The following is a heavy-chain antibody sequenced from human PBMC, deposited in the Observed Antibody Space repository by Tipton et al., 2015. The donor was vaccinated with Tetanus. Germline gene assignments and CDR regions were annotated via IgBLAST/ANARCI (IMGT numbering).Heavy chain of an antibody. CDR1: GYMFSSHW. CDR2: IYPGDSYS. D-gene: IGHD3-16*01. CDR3: ARPLTSVAFGGFAFDV. J-gene: IGHJ3*01. Sequence: VQLVQSGAEVKQPGESLKISCKESGYMFSSHWIGWVRQVPGKGLEWLGTIYPGDSYSTYSPSFEGQVTISVDRSIDTAYLQWSSLKASDTAIYYCARPLTSVAFGGFAFDVWGQGTLVTVSS. V-gene: IGHV5-51*01.